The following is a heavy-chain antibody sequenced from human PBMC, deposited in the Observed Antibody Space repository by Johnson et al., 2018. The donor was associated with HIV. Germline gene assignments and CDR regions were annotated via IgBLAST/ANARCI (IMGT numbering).Heavy chain of an antibody. D-gene: IGHD3-10*01. CDR2: IGTAGDT. J-gene: IGHJ3*01. CDR3: AKTRMGGILDAFDL. V-gene: IGHV3-13*01. CDR1: GFTFSSYD. Sequence: VQLVESWGGVVQPGGSLRLSCTASGFTFSSYDMHWVRQATGKGLEWVSAIGTAGDTYYPGSVKGRFTISRDNSKNTLYLQMNSLTIEDTAVFYCAKTRMGGILDAFDLWGQGTMVIVS.